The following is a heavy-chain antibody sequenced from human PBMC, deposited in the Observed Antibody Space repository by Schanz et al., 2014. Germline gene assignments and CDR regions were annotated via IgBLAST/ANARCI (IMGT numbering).Heavy chain of an antibody. Sequence: QVQLVESGGGVVQPGRSLRLSCAASGFTFSSYGMHWVRQAPGKGLEWVSGITGASDHIDYAESVKGRFTISRDNSKNTLFLQMNSLRVEDSAIYYCARIGGSVFDYWAQGTLVTVSS. J-gene: IGHJ4*02. CDR1: GFTFSSYG. D-gene: IGHD3-10*01. CDR3: ARIGGSVFDY. CDR2: ITGASDHI. V-gene: IGHV3-NL1*01.